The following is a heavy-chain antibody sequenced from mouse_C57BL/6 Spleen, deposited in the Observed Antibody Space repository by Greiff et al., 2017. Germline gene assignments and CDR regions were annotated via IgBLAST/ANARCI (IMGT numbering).Heavy chain of an antibody. CDR3: ARGVTTVVAPFDY. CDR2: IDPNSGGT. V-gene: IGHV1-72*01. D-gene: IGHD1-1*01. Sequence: QVQLQQSGAELVKPGASVKLSCKASGYTFTSFWMHWVKQRPGRGLEWIGRIDPNSGGTKYNEKFKSKATLTVDKPSSTAYMQLSSLTSEDSAVYYCARGVTTVVAPFDYWGQGTTLTVSS. J-gene: IGHJ2*01. CDR1: GYTFTSFW.